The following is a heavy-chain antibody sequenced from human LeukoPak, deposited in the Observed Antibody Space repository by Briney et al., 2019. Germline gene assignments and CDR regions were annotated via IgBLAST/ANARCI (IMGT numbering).Heavy chain of an antibody. CDR3: ARDRDSSGYSDY. CDR2: ISSSSSYI. V-gene: IGHV3-21*01. D-gene: IGHD3-22*01. CDR1: GFTFSSYS. Sequence: GGSLRLSCAASGFTFSSYSMNWVRQAPGKGLEWVSSISSSSSYIYYADSVKGRFTISRDNAKNSLYLQMNSLRAEDTAAYYCARDRDSSGYSDYWGQGTLVTVSS. J-gene: IGHJ4*02.